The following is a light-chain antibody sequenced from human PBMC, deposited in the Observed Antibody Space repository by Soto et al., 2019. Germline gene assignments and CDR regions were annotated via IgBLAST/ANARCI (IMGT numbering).Light chain of an antibody. Sequence: EIVLTQSPGTLSLSPGERATLSCRASQSVSSSCLAWYQQKSGQAPRLLIYGASSWATGIPDRFSGSGSGTDFTLTISRLEPEDFAVYYCQHYGSSPWTFGQGTKVEIK. J-gene: IGKJ1*01. CDR3: QHYGSSPWT. V-gene: IGKV3-20*01. CDR2: GAS. CDR1: QSVSSSC.